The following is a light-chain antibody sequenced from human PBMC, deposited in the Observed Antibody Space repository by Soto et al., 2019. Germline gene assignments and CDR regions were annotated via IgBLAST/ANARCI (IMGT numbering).Light chain of an antibody. CDR2: GVS. Sequence: DIQMSLSPSSLATSVDGSFINTCRASQSISNHLNWYQQKPGKAPKLLIYGVSSLQSGVPSRFSGSGSGTDFTLTIRSLQSEDFATYYCQQSHSIPRTFGQGTKVDIK. CDR3: QQSHSIPRT. CDR1: QSISNH. V-gene: IGKV1-39*01. J-gene: IGKJ1*01.